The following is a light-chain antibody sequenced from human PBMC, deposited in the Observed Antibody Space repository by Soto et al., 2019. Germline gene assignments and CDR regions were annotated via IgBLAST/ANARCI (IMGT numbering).Light chain of an antibody. J-gene: IGLJ3*02. CDR3: SSFTISSKWV. V-gene: IGLV2-14*01. Sequence: QSALIQPASVSGSPGQSVTISCTGASSDVGAYNFVSWYQQHPGEVPKLMIFEVSKRPSGISSRFSGSKSGNTASLTISGLQAEDEADYYCSSFTISSKWVFGGGTKLT. CDR2: EVS. CDR1: SSDVGAYNF.